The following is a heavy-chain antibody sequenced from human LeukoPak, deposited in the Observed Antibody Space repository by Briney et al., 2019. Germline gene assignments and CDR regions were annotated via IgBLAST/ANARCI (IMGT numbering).Heavy chain of an antibody. CDR3: ARDLDFWSGYYY. V-gene: IGHV3-74*01. J-gene: IGHJ4*02. CDR1: GFTFSSYW. Sequence: PGGPLRLSCAASGFTFSSYWMHWVHQAPGKGLVWVSRINSDGSSTSYADSVKGRFTISRDNAKNTLYLQMNSLRAEDTAVYYCARDLDFWSGYYYWGQGTLVTVSS. D-gene: IGHD3-3*01. CDR2: INSDGSST.